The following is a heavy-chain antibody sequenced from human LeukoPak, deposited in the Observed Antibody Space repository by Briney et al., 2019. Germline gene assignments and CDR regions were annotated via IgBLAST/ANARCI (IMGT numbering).Heavy chain of an antibody. CDR3: ASRGNWNQGDY. J-gene: IGHJ4*02. CDR2: IYSGGST. V-gene: IGHV3-66*01. D-gene: IGHD1-20*01. Sequence: GGSLRLSCAASGFTVSSNYMTWVRQAPGKGLEWVSVIYSGGSTYYADSVKGRFTISRDNSKNTLYLQMNSLRAEDTAVYYCASRGNWNQGDYWGQGTLVTVSS. CDR1: GFTVSSNY.